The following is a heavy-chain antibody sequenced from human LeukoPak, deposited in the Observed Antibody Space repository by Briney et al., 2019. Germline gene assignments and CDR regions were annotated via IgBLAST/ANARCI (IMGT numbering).Heavy chain of an antibody. D-gene: IGHD2-21*01. CDR2: INRNGGHT. V-gene: IGHV3-43*01. Sequence: SGGSLRLSCAASGFNFDRYTMHWVRHTAGRGLEWVSFINRNGGHTWCADSLKGRFTISRDNRQDSLYLQMNSLTTEDTAIYYCVKEKDCGRECYFFDSWGQGALVTVSS. CDR3: VKEKDCGRECYFFDS. J-gene: IGHJ4*02. CDR1: GFNFDRYT.